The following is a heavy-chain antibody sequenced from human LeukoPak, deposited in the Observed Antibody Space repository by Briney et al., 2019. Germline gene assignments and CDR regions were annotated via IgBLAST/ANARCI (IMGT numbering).Heavy chain of an antibody. J-gene: IGHJ4*02. CDR3: ARVPDYYGAGSNGVDY. CDR1: GYTFTSYG. V-gene: IGHV1-18*01. CDR2: ISAYNGNT. Sequence: ASVKVSCKASGYTFTSYGISWVRQAPGQGLEWMGWISAYNGNTNYAQKLQGRVTMTTDTSTSTAYMELRSLRSDDTAVYYRARVPDYYGAGSNGVDYWGQGTLVTVAS. D-gene: IGHD3-10*01.